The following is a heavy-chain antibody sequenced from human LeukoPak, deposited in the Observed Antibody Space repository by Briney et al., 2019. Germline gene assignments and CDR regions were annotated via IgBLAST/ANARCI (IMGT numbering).Heavy chain of an antibody. D-gene: IGHD3-10*01. J-gene: IGHJ6*03. CDR1: GFTFSSYA. CDR2: ISGSGGST. V-gene: IGHV3-23*01. CDR3: AADLGITMNRGVLGVMDV. Sequence: GGSLRLSCAASGFTFSSYAMSWVRQAPGKGLEWVSAISGSGGSTYYADSVKGRFTISRDNSKNTLYLQMNSLRAEDTAVYYCAADLGITMNRGVLGVMDVWGKGTTVTVSS.